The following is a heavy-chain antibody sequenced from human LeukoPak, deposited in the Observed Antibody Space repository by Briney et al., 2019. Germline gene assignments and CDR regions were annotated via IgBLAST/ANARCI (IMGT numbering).Heavy chain of an antibody. J-gene: IGHJ4*02. V-gene: IGHV3-48*02. CDR3: ARKLAL. CDR1: GFTFGSYG. CDR2: IDPTGRSI. Sequence: PGGSLRLSCAASGFTFGSYGMNWVRQAPGKGLEWVSYIDPTGRSIYYADSVKGRFTVSRDNAKNSLFLQMNSLRDEDTAVYFCARKLALWGQGTLVPVSS.